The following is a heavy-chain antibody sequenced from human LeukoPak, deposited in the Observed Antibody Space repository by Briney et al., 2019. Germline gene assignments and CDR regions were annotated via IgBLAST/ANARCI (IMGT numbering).Heavy chain of an antibody. CDR3: AKDYIAAGENWFDP. V-gene: IGHV4-59*13. CDR2: FYYSGST. Sequence: PSETVSLLCSVWGGSISSYYWRWIRQPRGRALEWIGYFYYSGSTNYNPFLNSRVTISVDTSNNQFSLKLSPVTAADTAVYYCAKDYIAAGENWFDPWGQGTLVTVSS. J-gene: IGHJ5*02. D-gene: IGHD6-13*01. CDR1: GGSISSYY.